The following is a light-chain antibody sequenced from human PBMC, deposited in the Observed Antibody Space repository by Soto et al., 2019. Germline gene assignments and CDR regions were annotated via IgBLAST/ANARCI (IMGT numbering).Light chain of an antibody. J-gene: IGLJ1*01. CDR2: EVV. CDR1: KSDIGVYDF. CDR3: KSYAGSNTYV. V-gene: IGLV2-8*01. Sequence: QPALTQPPSASGSPGQSVTISCTGTKSDIGVYDFASWYQHHPGKAPRLIIYEVVQRPSGVPDRFSGSKSGNTASLTVSGLQAADEADYFCKSYAGSNTYVFGSGTKV.